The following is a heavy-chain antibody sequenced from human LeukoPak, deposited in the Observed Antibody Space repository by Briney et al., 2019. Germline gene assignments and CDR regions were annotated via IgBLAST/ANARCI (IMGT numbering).Heavy chain of an antibody. CDR3: ARGLSVRDY. Sequence: SETLSLTCAVYGGSFSGYYWSWIRQPPGKGLEWIGEINHSGSTNYNPSLKSRVTISVDTSKNQFSLKLSSVIAADTAVYYCARGLSVRDYWGQGTLVTVSS. CDR2: INHSGST. CDR1: GGSFSGYY. V-gene: IGHV4-34*01. J-gene: IGHJ4*02. D-gene: IGHD6-25*01.